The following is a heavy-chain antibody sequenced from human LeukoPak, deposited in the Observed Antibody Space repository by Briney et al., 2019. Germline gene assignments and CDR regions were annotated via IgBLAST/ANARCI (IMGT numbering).Heavy chain of an antibody. CDR1: GFTFSNHN. CDR3: ARVEARGNWFGP. Sequence: GGSLRLSCAASGFTFSNHNMNWVCQAPGKGLEWVSFITTNSATMYYADSVRGRFTISRDNAKNSLYLQMNSPRAEDTAVYYCARVEARGNWFGPWGQGTLVIVSS. CDR2: ITTNSATM. J-gene: IGHJ5*02. V-gene: IGHV3-48*01.